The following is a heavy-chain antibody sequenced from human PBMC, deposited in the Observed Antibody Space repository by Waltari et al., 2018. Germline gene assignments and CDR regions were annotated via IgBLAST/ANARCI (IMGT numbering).Heavy chain of an antibody. J-gene: IGHJ3*02. CDR1: GFSFDNHG. CDR2: IWYDGSNK. CDR3: ARGDGGSGLGASDI. V-gene: IGHV3-33*01. D-gene: IGHD3-3*01. Sequence: VQLVVSGGGVVPSGWSLRLPCVGAGFSFDNHGLNWVRQAPGKGLEWVAVIWYDGSNKNYVDSVKGRFTISRDNSKNTMYLEMNRLRAEDTAVYFCARGDGGSGLGASDIWGQGTMVTVSS.